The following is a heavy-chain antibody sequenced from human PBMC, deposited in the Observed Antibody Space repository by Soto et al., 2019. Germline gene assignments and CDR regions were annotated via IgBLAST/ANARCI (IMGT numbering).Heavy chain of an antibody. V-gene: IGHV1-8*01. D-gene: IGHD3-9*01. CDR1: GYTFTDYD. CDR3: GVTTGY. Sequence: QVQVVQSKAEVKKPGASVKVSCKTSGYTFTDYDINWVRQAPGQGLEWMGWVSPDSGNAGYAQQFQGRVSMTSDTSTSTVYMELTSLRSEDTAVYFCGVTTGYWGQGTMVTVSS. CDR2: VSPDSGNA. J-gene: IGHJ4*02.